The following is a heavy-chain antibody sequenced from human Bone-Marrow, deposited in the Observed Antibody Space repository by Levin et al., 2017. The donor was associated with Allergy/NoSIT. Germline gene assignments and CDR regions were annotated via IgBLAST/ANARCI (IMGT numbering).Heavy chain of an antibody. CDR1: GDY. J-gene: IGHJ4*02. CDR2: MYSSGST. Sequence: TSETLSLTCTVSGDYWGWIRQPPGKGLEWIASMYSSGSTYYNPSLKSRVTISVGTSKNQFSLKLNSVTAADTAVYYCARRIVTAGLYFDDWGQGTLVTVSS. V-gene: IGHV4-39*01. CDR3: ARRIVTAGLYFDD. D-gene: IGHD6-13*01.